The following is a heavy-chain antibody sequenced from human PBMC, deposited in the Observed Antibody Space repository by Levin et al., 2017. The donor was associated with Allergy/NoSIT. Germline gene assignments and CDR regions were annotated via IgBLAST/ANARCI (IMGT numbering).Heavy chain of an antibody. CDR1: GGSISSGGYS. V-gene: IGHV4-30-2*01. D-gene: IGHD1-20*01. CDR2: IYHSGST. CDR3: ARVKNNWNDPYYFDY. Sequence: SETLSLTCAVSGGSISSGGYSWSWIRQPPGKGLEWIGYIYHSGSTYYNPSLKSRVTISVDRSKNQFSLKLSSVTAADTAVYYCARVKNNWNDPYYFDYWGQGTLVTVSS. J-gene: IGHJ4*02.